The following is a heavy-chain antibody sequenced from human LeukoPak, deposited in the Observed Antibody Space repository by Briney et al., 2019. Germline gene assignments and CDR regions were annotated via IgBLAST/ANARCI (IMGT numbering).Heavy chain of an antibody. CDR1: GFTFDDYA. CDR3: AREYCGGDCYYDY. V-gene: IGHV3-9*01. CDR2: ISWNSGSI. D-gene: IGHD2-21*01. J-gene: IGHJ4*02. Sequence: GGSLRLSCAAFGFTFDDYAMHWVRQAPGKGLEWVSGISWNSGSIGYADSVKGRFTISRDNAKNSLYLQMNSLRAEDTAVYYCAREYCGGDCYYDYWGQGTLVTVSS.